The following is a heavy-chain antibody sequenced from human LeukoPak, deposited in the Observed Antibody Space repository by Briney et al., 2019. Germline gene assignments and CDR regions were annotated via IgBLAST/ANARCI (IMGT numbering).Heavy chain of an antibody. CDR1: GYTFTSYG. V-gene: IGHV1-18*01. CDR3: ARDTAMASFYY. J-gene: IGHJ4*02. Sequence: GASVKVSCKASGYTFTSYGISWVRQAPGQGVEWMGLISAYNGNTNYAQKLQGRVTMTTDTSTSTAYMELRSLRSDDTAVYYCARDTAMASFYYWGQGTLVTVSS. CDR2: ISAYNGNT. D-gene: IGHD5-18*01.